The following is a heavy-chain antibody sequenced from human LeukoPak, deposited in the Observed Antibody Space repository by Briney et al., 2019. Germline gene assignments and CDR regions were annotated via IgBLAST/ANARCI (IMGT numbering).Heavy chain of an antibody. D-gene: IGHD3-3*01. CDR1: GFTFSNAW. V-gene: IGHV3-15*01. Sequence: PGGSLRLSCAASGFTFSNAWMSWVRQAPGKGLEWVGRIKSKTDGGTTDYAAPVKGRFTISRDDSKNTLYLQMNSLKTEDTAVYYCTSTYDFWSGNRYWGPGTLVTVSS. J-gene: IGHJ4*02. CDR3: TSTYDFWSGNRY. CDR2: IKSKTDGGTT.